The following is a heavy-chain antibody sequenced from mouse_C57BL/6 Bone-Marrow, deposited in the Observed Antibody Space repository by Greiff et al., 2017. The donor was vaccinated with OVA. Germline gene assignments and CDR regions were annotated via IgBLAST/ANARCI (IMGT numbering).Heavy chain of an antibody. Sequence: EVQLQQSGPELVKPGASVKISCKASGYTFTDYYMNWVKQSHGKSLEWIGDINPNNGGTSYNQKFKGKATLTVDKSSSTAYMELRSLTSEDSAVYYCARLDSSGPFRWGQGTLVTVSA. D-gene: IGHD3-2*02. V-gene: IGHV1-26*01. CDR2: INPNNGGT. J-gene: IGHJ3*02. CDR3: ARLDSSGPFR. CDR1: GYTFTDYY.